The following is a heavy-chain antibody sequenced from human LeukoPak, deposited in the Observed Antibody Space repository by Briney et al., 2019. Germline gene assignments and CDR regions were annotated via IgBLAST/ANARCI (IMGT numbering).Heavy chain of an antibody. J-gene: IGHJ6*02. Sequence: GGSLRLSCAASGFTFSSYSMNWVRQAPGKGLGWASSISSSSSYIYYADSVKGRFTISRDNAKNSLYLQMNSLRAEDTAVYYCARHCSSTSCASYGMDVWGQGTTVTVSS. CDR2: ISSSSSYI. V-gene: IGHV3-21*01. CDR3: ARHCSSTSCASYGMDV. D-gene: IGHD2-2*01. CDR1: GFTFSSYS.